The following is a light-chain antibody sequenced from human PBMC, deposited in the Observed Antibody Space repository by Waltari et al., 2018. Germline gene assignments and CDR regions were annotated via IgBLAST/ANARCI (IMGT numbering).Light chain of an antibody. CDR1: QSLTKRY. Sequence: VLTQSPGTLSLSPAERATLSCRASQSLTKRYLAWYQQKPAQAPTLLTYGASSRAAGNPDWFSGSVLETDFKVTICCGEPEGYDVYCGEGYGSSVLDPSGPGTKLELK. J-gene: IGKJ2*01. CDR3: EGYGSSVLDP. V-gene: IGKV3-20*01. CDR2: GAS.